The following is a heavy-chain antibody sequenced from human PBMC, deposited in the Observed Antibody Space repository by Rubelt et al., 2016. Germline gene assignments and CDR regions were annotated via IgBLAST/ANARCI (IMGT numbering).Heavy chain of an antibody. Sequence: GGVVQPGRSLRLSCAASGFTVSSNYMSWVRQAPGKGLEWVSVIYSSGSTYYADSVKGRFTISRDNSKNTLYLQMNSLRAEDTAVYYCARNWGFDYWGQGTLVTVSS. CDR3: ARNWGFDY. D-gene: IGHD7-27*01. CDR1: GFTVSSNY. J-gene: IGHJ4*02. V-gene: IGHV3-66*01. CDR2: IYSSGST.